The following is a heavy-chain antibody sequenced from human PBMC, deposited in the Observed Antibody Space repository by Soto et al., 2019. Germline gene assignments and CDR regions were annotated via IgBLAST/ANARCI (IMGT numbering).Heavy chain of an antibody. CDR1: GYTFTSYG. CDR2: ISAYNGNT. Sequence: ASVKVSCKASGYTFTSYGISWVRQTPGQGLEWMGWISAYNGNTNYAQKLQGRVTMTTDTSTSTAYMELRSLRSDDTAVYYCARDSLEWLLYAYAFDIWGQGTMVTVS. J-gene: IGHJ3*02. D-gene: IGHD3-3*01. CDR3: ARDSLEWLLYAYAFDI. V-gene: IGHV1-18*01.